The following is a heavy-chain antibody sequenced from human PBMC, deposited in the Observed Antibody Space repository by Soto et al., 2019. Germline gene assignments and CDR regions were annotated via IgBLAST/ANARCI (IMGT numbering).Heavy chain of an antibody. D-gene: IGHD2-15*01. CDR3: ARAHPFRYCSGGSCYSSSFDY. CDR2: IYSGGST. CDR1: GFTVSSNY. Sequence: PGGSLRLSCAASGFTVSSNYMSWVRQAPGKGLEWVSVIYSGGSTYYADSVKGRFTISRDNSKNTLYLQMNSLRAEDTAVYYCARAHPFRYCSGGSCYSSSFDYWGQGTLVTVSS. V-gene: IGHV3-66*01. J-gene: IGHJ4*02.